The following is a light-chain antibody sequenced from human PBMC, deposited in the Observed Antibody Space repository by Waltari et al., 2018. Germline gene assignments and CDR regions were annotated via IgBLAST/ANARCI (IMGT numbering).Light chain of an antibody. CDR2: WAS. Sequence: DIVMTQSPDSLAVSLGERATINCKSSQSVLYSSNNKNYLTWYQQKPGQPPKLLIYWASTRESGVPDRFSGSGSTTEFSLTINNLQADDVAVYFCQQCYSSPYTFGRGTKLEIK. CDR3: QQCYSSPYT. V-gene: IGKV4-1*01. J-gene: IGKJ2*01. CDR1: QSVLYSSNNKNY.